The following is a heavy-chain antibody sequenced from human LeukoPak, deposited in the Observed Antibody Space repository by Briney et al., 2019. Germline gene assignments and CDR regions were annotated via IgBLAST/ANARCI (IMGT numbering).Heavy chain of an antibody. Sequence: PGGSLRLSCAASGFTSSRYGMHWVRQAPAKGLEWVAVIWYDESNSYYADSVKGRFTISRDNSKKTLYLQMNSLSAEDTAVYYCAKSFLELEAYDYYMDVWGKGTTVTVSS. D-gene: IGHD1-7*01. CDR1: GFTSSRYG. CDR2: IWYDESNS. J-gene: IGHJ6*03. V-gene: IGHV3-33*06. CDR3: AKSFLELEAYDYYMDV.